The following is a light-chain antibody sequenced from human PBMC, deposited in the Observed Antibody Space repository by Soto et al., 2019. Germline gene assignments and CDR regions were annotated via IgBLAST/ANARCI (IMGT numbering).Light chain of an antibody. CDR1: QSVTNN. Sequence: EIVMTQSPATLSVSPGERATLSCRATQSVTNNLAWYQQKPGQAPRLLLYGASIRATGIPARFTGSGSATEFTLTISSLQSEDFAVYYCKQYNDWPLTFGGGTKVEIK. V-gene: IGKV3-15*01. CDR3: KQYNDWPLT. J-gene: IGKJ4*01. CDR2: GAS.